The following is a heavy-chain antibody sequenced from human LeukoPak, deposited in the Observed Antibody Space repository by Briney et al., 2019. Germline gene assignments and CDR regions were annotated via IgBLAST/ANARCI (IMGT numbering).Heavy chain of an antibody. D-gene: IGHD5-24*01. CDR1: GYTFTGYY. V-gene: IGHV1-2*06. CDR2: INPNSGGT. J-gene: IGHJ4*02. CDR3: ARVWLQFPSGEFDY. Sequence: ASVKVSCKASGYTFTGYYMHWVRQAPGQGLEWMGRINPNSGGTNYAQKFQGRVTMTRDTSISTAYMELSRLRSDDTAVYYCARVWLQFPSGEFDYWGQGTLVTVSS.